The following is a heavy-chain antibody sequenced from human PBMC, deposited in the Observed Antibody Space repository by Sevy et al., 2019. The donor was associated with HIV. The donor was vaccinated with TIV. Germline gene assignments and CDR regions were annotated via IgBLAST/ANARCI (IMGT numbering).Heavy chain of an antibody. CDR2: IKEGGSEK. J-gene: IGHJ2*01. CDR1: GFTFSHYW. V-gene: IGHV3-7*01. CDR3: ARGGRFERYFDL. D-gene: IGHD3-3*01. Sequence: GGSLRLSCAASGFTFSHYWMSWVRQAPGKGLEWVADIKEGGSEKYYADSVRGRFTLSRDNAKNSLDLQMDSLRTEDTAVYYCARGGRFERYFDLWGRGTLVTVSS.